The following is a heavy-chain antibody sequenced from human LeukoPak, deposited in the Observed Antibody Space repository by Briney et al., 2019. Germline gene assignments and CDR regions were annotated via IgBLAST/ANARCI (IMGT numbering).Heavy chain of an antibody. J-gene: IGHJ4*02. Sequence: SETLSLTCAVSGGSISSYYWSWIRQPPGKGLEWIGYIYYSGSTNYNPSLKSRVTISVDTSKNQFSLKLSSVTAADTAVYYCARYYYDSSGYSTTFDYWGQGTLVTVSS. D-gene: IGHD3-22*01. V-gene: IGHV4-59*01. CDR3: ARYYYDSSGYSTTFDY. CDR1: GGSISSYY. CDR2: IYYSGST.